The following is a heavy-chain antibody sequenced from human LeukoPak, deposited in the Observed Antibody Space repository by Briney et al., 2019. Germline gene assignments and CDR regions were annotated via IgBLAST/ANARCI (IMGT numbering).Heavy chain of an antibody. CDR3: AKAPVTSCRGAFCFPFDS. Sequence: GGSLRLSCAASRFILANYAMGWVRQTPGKGLEWVSTISGSGDSTLYADSMKGRFTISRDNSRNTLYLQMNSLRVEDTAVYYCAKAPVTSCRGAFCFPFDSWGQGTLVTVSS. CDR2: ISGSGDST. V-gene: IGHV3-23*01. D-gene: IGHD2-15*01. J-gene: IGHJ4*02. CDR1: RFILANYA.